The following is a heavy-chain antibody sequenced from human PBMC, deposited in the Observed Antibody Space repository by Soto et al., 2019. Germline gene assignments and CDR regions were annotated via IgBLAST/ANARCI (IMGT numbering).Heavy chain of an antibody. CDR3: ARLFRGYGDYVGYYYYMDV. J-gene: IGHJ6*03. CDR2: IYYSGST. D-gene: IGHD4-17*01. Sequence: SETLSLTCTVSGGSISSSSYYWGWIRQPPGKGLEWIGSIYYSGSTYYNPSLKSRVTISVDTSKNQFSLKLSSVTAADTAVYYCARLFRGYGDYVGYYYYMDVWGRGTTVTVSS. CDR1: GGSISSSSYY. V-gene: IGHV4-39*01.